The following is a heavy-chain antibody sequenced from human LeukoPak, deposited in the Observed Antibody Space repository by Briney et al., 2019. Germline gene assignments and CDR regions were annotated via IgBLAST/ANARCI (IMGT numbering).Heavy chain of an antibody. CDR1: GYTFSNYG. V-gene: IGHV1-18*04. CDR3: ARAWLRRKYYYYMDA. J-gene: IGHJ6*03. Sequence: WASVKVSCKASGYTFSNYGMSWVRQAPGHGLEWMGWISGFNGHTKYSQKSQGRVTMTTDTSTSTAYMEVRSLRSDDTAVYYCARAWLRRKYYYYMDAWGKGTTVTVSS. CDR2: ISGFNGHT. D-gene: IGHD5-12*01.